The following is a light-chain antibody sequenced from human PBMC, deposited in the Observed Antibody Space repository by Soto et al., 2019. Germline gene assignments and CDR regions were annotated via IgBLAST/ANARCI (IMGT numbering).Light chain of an antibody. J-gene: IGLJ1*01. V-gene: IGLV2-14*01. CDR1: SSDVGGYNY. CDR3: SSYTSSSTYV. CDR2: DGS. Sequence: SALSQPGSGCGSPGQSITISCTGTSSDVGGYNYVSWYRQHPGKAPKLMIYDGSSRPSGVSNRFSGSNSGNTASLTISGLQAEDEADYHCSSYTSSSTYVFGTGTTVPVL.